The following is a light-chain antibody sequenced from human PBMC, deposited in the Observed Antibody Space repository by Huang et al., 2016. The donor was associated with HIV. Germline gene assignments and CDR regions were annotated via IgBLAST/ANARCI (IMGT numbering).Light chain of an antibody. CDR1: QSVSSN. CDR3: QQYNNWPRT. CDR2: AAS. Sequence: EIVMTQSPATLSVSPGERATLSCRASQSVSSNLAWYHQKPGQAPRLLIYAASTRSTGSPARFSGSGSGTEFTLTISSLQSEDFAVYYCQQYNNWPRTFGQGTKVEIK. J-gene: IGKJ1*01. V-gene: IGKV3-15*01.